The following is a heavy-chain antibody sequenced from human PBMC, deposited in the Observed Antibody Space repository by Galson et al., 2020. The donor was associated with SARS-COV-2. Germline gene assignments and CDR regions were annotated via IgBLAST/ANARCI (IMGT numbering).Heavy chain of an antibody. J-gene: IGHJ5*02. V-gene: IGHV4-39*02. D-gene: IGHD3-22*01. CDR2: IYYSGST. CDR1: GGSISSSSYY. CDR3: AREIRDYYDSSGYYEDGVIWFDP. Sequence: SEILSLTCTVSGGSISSSSYYWGWIRQPPGKGLEWIGSIYYSGSTYYNPSLKSRVTISVDTSKNQFSLKLSSVTAADTAVYYCAREIRDYYDSSGYYEDGVIWFDPWGQGTLVTVSS.